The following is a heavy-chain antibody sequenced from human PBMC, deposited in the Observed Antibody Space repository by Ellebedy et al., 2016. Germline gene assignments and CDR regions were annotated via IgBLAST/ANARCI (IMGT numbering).Heavy chain of an antibody. J-gene: IGHJ6*02. CDR1: GFTFSSYA. Sequence: GGSLRLSCAASGFTFSSYAMHWVRQAPGKGLEWVAVISYDGSNKYYADSVKGRFTISRDNAKNSLYLQMNSLRDEDTAVYYCAKYYDPSLGYGMDVWGQGTTVTVSS. V-gene: IGHV3-30-3*01. CDR3: AKYYDPSLGYGMDV. D-gene: IGHD3-16*01. CDR2: ISYDGSNK.